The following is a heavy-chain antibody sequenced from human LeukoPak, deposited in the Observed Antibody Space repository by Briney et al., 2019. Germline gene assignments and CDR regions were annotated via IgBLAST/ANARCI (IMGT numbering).Heavy chain of an antibody. V-gene: IGHV4-61*02. D-gene: IGHD5-24*01. CDR1: GGSISSGSYY. J-gene: IGHJ4*02. CDR3: ARGGDKATITFDY. Sequence: SGTLSLTCAVSGGSISSGSYYWSCIRQPAGKGLECIGRIYTSGSTNYNPSLKSRVTISVDTSKNQFSLKVSSVTAADTAVYYCARGGDKATITFDYWGQGTLVTVSS. CDR2: IYTSGST.